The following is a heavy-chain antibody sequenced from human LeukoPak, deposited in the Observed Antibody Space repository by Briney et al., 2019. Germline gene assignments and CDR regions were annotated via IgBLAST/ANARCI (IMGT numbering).Heavy chain of an antibody. CDR3: ARVRWLFFDNYYYYMDV. CDR2: IYYSGST. J-gene: IGHJ6*03. Sequence: SETLSLTRTVSGGSISSYYWSWIRQPPGKGLEWIGYIYYSGSTNYNPSLKSRVTISVDTSKNQFSLKLSSVTAADTAVYYCARVRWLFFDNYYYYMDVWGKGTTVTVSS. CDR1: GGSISSYY. D-gene: IGHD3-22*01. V-gene: IGHV4-59*01.